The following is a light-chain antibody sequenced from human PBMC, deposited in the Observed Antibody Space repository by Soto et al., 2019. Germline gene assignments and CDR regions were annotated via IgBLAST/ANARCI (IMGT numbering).Light chain of an antibody. Sequence: EIVLTQSPATLSVSPGERATLSCRASQSVSGHLDWYQQKPGQAPRLLIYGASTRATGIPARFSGSGSGTEFTLTISRLEPEDFAVYYCQQYDNSPITFGQGTRLEIK. CDR1: QSVSGH. V-gene: IGKV3-15*01. CDR3: QQYDNSPIT. CDR2: GAS. J-gene: IGKJ5*01.